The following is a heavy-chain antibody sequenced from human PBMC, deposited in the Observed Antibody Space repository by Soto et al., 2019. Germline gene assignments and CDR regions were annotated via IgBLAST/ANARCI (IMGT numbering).Heavy chain of an antibody. J-gene: IGHJ6*02. Sequence: LRLYCAASGFTFSSYSINWVRQAPGKELEWVSSISSSSSYIYYADSVKGRSTISRDNAKNSLYLQMNSLRAEDTAVYYCAKEGVDTAMAPYYYYGMDVWGQGTTVTVSS. CDR2: ISSSSSYI. D-gene: IGHD5-18*01. CDR3: AKEGVDTAMAPYYYYGMDV. V-gene: IGHV3-21*04. CDR1: GFTFSSYS.